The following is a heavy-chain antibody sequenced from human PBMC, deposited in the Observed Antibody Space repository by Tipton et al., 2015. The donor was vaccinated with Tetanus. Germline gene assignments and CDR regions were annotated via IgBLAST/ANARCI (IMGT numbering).Heavy chain of an antibody. J-gene: IGHJ3*02. V-gene: IGHV4-34*01. CDR1: GGSFSGYF. Sequence: TLSLTCAVYGGSFSGYFWSWIRQPPGKGLEWIGEINHSGSTNYNPSLKSRVTMSVDTSKNQFSLKLSSVTAADTAVYYCARTGPVAGTVRDAFDIWGQGTMVTVSS. CDR2: INHSGST. CDR3: ARTGPVAGTVRDAFDI. D-gene: IGHD6-19*01.